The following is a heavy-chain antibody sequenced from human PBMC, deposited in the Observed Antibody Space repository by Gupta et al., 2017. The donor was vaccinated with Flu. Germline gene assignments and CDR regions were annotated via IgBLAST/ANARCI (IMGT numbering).Heavy chain of an antibody. J-gene: IGHJ4*02. Sequence: SGIMGVSWIRQPPGKALEWLAHIFSNDEESYSTSLKTRLTISKDTSKSQVVLTMTNVDPVDTATYYCAHVGMSVYGGYVLDWGRGTLVTVSS. D-gene: IGHD5-12*01. CDR1: SGIMG. CDR3: AHVGMSVYGGYVLD. CDR2: IFSNDEE. V-gene: IGHV2-26*01.